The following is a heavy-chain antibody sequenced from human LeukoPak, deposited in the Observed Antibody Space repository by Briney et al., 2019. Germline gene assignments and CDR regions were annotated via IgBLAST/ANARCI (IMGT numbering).Heavy chain of an antibody. D-gene: IGHD3-22*01. J-gene: IGHJ5*02. CDR2: ISSSGSTI. CDR3: AKDTGYYYDSSNYWS. V-gene: IGHV3-48*03. Sequence: PGGSLRLSCAASGVTFSSYEMNWVRQAPGKGLEWVSYISSSGSTIYYADSVKGRFTISRDNAKNSLYLQMNSLRAEDTALYYCAKDTGYYYDSSNYWSWGQGTLVTVSS. CDR1: GVTFSSYE.